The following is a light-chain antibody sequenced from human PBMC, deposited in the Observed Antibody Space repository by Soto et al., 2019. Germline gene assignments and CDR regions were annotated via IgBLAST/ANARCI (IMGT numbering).Light chain of an antibody. CDR2: GAS. CDR1: QSVSSSY. CDR3: QQYGSSPPGGT. Sequence: EIVLTQSPGTLSLSPRERATHSCRASQSVSSSYLAWYQQKPGQAPRLLIYGASSRATGIPDRFSGSGSGTDFTLTISRLEPEDFAVYYCQQYGSSPPGGTFGQGTKVDIK. V-gene: IGKV3-20*01. J-gene: IGKJ2*01.